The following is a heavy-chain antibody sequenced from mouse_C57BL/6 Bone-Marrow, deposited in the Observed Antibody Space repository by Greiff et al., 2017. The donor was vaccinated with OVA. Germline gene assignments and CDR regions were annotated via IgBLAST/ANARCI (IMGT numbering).Heavy chain of an antibody. CDR3: ARDRGVFAY. CDR1: GFTFSSYA. V-gene: IGHV5-4*01. CDR2: ISDGGSYT. J-gene: IGHJ3*01. Sequence: EVNVVESGGGLVKPGGSLKLSCAASGFTFSSYAMSWVRQTPEKRLEWVATISDGGSYTYYPDNVKGRFTISRDNAKNNLYLQMSHLKSEDTAMYYCARDRGVFAYWGQGTLVTVSA.